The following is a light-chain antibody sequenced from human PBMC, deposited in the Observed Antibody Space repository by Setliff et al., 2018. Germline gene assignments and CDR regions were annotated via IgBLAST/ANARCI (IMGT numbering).Light chain of an antibody. J-gene: IGLJ1*01. CDR2: DVT. Sequence: QSALTQPASVSGSPGQSITISCTGTSSDVGGYNYVSWYQQHPGKAPKLMIYDVTKRPPGVSNRFSGSKSGNTASLTISGLQAEDETDYYCSSYTSSSTYVFGTGTKGTVL. V-gene: IGLV2-14*01. CDR3: SSYTSSSTYV. CDR1: SSDVGGYNY.